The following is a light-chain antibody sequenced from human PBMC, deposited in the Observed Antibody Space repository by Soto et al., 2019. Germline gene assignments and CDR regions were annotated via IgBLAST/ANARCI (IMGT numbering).Light chain of an antibody. CDR2: DAY. CDR3: QQYNSYST. Sequence: DIQLTQSPSTLSASVGDRVTITCRASQSISSWLAWYQQKPGKDPKLLIYDAYSLESGVPSRFSGSGSGTEFTLTISSLQPDDFATYYCQQYNSYSTFGQGTKLDIK. CDR1: QSISSW. J-gene: IGKJ1*01. V-gene: IGKV1-5*01.